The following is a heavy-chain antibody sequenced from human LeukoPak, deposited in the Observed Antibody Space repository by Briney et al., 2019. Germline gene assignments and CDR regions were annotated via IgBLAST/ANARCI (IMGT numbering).Heavy chain of an antibody. D-gene: IGHD2-2*01. CDR2: ISAYNGNT. CDR3: ARGSRYQLLYWFDP. Sequence: ASVKVSCKASGYTFTSYGISWVRQAPGQGLEWMGRISAYNGNTNYAQKLQGRVTMTTDTSTSTAYMELRSLRSDDTAVYYCARGSRYQLLYWFDPWGQGTLVTVSS. CDR1: GYTFTSYG. J-gene: IGHJ5*02. V-gene: IGHV1-18*01.